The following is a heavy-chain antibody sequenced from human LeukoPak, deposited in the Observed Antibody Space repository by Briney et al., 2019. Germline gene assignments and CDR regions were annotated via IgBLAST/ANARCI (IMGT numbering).Heavy chain of an antibody. CDR3: ARGFNWAFDS. D-gene: IGHD1-1*01. Sequence: SQTLSLTCDISGDSVSSYSVAWHWLRQSPSGGLEWLGWTYYRSKRFGDYAVSLRGRVTINPDTSKNQFSLQLNSVTPEDTAVYYCARGFNWAFDSWGQGTLVTVSS. CDR1: GDSVSSYSVA. J-gene: IGHJ5*01. CDR2: TYYRSKRFG. V-gene: IGHV6-1*01.